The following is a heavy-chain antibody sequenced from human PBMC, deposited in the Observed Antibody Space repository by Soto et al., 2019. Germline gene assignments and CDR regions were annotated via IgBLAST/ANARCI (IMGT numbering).Heavy chain of an antibody. Sequence: SQTLSLTCAISGDSVSSNSAAWNWIRQSPSRGLEWLGRTYYRSKWYNDYAVSVKSRITINPDTSKNQFSLRLNPVTAADTAVYYCARLGEYYQSLDPWGPGTLVTVSS. CDR3: ARLGEYYQSLDP. V-gene: IGHV6-1*01. D-gene: IGHD2-2*01. CDR1: GDSVSSNSAA. J-gene: IGHJ5*02. CDR2: TYYRSKWYN.